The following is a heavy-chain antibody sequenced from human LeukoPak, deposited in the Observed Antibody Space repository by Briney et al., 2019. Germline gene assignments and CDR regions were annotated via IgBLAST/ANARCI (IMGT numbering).Heavy chain of an antibody. V-gene: IGHV3-48*01. Sequence: PGGSLRLSCAASGFTFSSYSMNWVRQAPGKGLEWVSYISSSSSTIYYADSVKGRFTISRDNAKNSLYLQMNSLRAEDTAVYYCARDRAPRIYYGFNDYRGQGTLVTVSS. D-gene: IGHD3-10*01. CDR2: ISSSSSTI. CDR3: ARDRAPRIYYGFNDY. J-gene: IGHJ4*02. CDR1: GFTFSSYS.